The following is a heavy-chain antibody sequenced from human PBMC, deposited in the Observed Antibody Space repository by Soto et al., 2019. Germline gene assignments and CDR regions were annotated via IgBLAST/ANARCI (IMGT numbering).Heavy chain of an antibody. J-gene: IGHJ5*02. D-gene: IGHD5-12*01. CDR2: TYFRSKWYN. CDR3: AKGDNLGPKTGYDFDP. Sequence: PSQTLSLTCAISGDSVSSNTASWNWIRQSPSRGLEWLGRTYFRSKWYNDYAVSVKSRIIINPDTSNNQFSLQLNSVTPEDTAVYFCAKGDNLGPKTGYDFDPRGQVMMVTVSS. V-gene: IGHV6-1*01. CDR1: GDSVSSNTAS.